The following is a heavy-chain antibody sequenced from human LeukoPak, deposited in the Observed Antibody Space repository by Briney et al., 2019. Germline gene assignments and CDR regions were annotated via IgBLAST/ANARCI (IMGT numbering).Heavy chain of an antibody. CDR3: ARDNDSRDPPHFDY. Sequence: ASVKVSCKASGYTFSSYYVHWVRQAPGQGLEWMGMIIPSDGFTSYAQKFQGRVTMTRDMSTSTAYMELSSLRSEDTAVYYCARDNDSRDPPHFDYWGQGTLVTVSS. CDR1: GYTFSSYY. D-gene: IGHD3-16*01. J-gene: IGHJ4*02. CDR2: IIPSDGFT. V-gene: IGHV1-46*01.